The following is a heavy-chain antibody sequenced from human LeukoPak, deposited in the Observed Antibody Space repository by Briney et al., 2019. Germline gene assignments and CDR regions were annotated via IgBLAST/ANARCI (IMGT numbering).Heavy chain of an antibody. CDR3: ARSYYYDSSGYSPAGY. CDR1: GYTFTSYG. J-gene: IGHJ4*02. D-gene: IGHD3-22*01. Sequence: ASVKVSCKASGYTFTSYGISWVRQAPGRGLEWMGWISAYNGNTNYAQKLRGRVTMTTDTSTSTAYMELRSLRSDDTAVYYCARSYYYDSSGYSPAGYWGQGTLVTVSS. V-gene: IGHV1-18*01. CDR2: ISAYNGNT.